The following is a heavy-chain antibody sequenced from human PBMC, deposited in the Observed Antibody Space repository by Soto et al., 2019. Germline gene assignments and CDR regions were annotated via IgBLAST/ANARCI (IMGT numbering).Heavy chain of an antibody. D-gene: IGHD2-21*02. V-gene: IGHV1-3*01. Sequence: GFSFTSYAVQLIRQVPGKRLEWMGYINDGSDTKKYSPKYQGRVTIAKATSASTAHMEMSSLRSEDTAVYYCASYETDIGGDRSFDYWGQGTLVTVSS. CDR1: GFSFTSYA. CDR3: ASYETDIGGDRSFDY. CDR2: INDGSDTK. J-gene: IGHJ4*02.